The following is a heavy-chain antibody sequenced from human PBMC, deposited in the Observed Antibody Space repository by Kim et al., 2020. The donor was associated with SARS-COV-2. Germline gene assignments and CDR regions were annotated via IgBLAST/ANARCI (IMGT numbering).Heavy chain of an antibody. J-gene: IGHJ6*02. CDR2: FDPEDGET. CDR3: ATLAVWDGAWSGDPDYYYGMDV. CDR1: GYTLTELS. Sequence: ASVKVSCKVSGYTLTELSMHWVRQAPGKGLEWMGGFDPEDGETIYAQKFQGRVTMTEDTSTDTAYMELSSLRSEDTAVYYCATLAVWDGAWSGDPDYYYGMDVWGQGTTVTVSS. D-gene: IGHD3-10*01. V-gene: IGHV1-24*01.